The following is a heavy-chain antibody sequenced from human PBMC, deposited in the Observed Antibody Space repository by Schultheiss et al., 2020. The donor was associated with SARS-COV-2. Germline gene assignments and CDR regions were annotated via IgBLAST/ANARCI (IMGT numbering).Heavy chain of an antibody. J-gene: IGHJ4*02. CDR1: GYTFTSYG. D-gene: IGHD3-10*01. CDR3: ARDSGTDHIAPYY. CDR2: ISAYNGNT. Sequence: GGSLRLSCKASGYTFTSYGISWVRQAPGQGLEWMGWISAYNGNTNYAQKLQGRVTMTTDTSTSTAYMELRSLRSDDTAVYYCARDSGTDHIAPYYWGQGTLVTVSS. V-gene: IGHV1-18*01.